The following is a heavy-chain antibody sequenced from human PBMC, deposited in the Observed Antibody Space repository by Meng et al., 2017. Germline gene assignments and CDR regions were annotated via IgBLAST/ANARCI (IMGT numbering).Heavy chain of an antibody. D-gene: IGHD2-21*02. Sequence: ITLKESSPTLVKPTQTLTLTCTFSGFSLSTSGVGVGWIRQPPGKALEWLALIYWDDDKRYSPSLKSRLTITKDTSKNQVVLTMTNMDPVDTATYYCAHRRGDSREGWFDPWGQGTLVTVSS. CDR1: GFSLSTSGVG. CDR2: IYWDDDK. V-gene: IGHV2-5*02. CDR3: AHRRGDSREGWFDP. J-gene: IGHJ5*02.